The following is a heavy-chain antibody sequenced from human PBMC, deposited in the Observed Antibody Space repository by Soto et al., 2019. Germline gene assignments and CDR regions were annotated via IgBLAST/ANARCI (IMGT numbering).Heavy chain of an antibody. CDR2: MNPNSGNT. CDR3: ARGLGYCSGGSCYGYYYMDV. Sequence: QVQLVQSGAEVKKPGASVKVSCKASGYTFTSYDINWVRQATGQGLEWMGWMNPNSGNTGYAQKFQGRVTMTRNTSICTAYMELGSLRSEDTAVYYCARGLGYCSGGSCYGYYYMDVWGKGTTVTVSS. J-gene: IGHJ6*03. CDR1: GYTFTSYD. D-gene: IGHD2-15*01. V-gene: IGHV1-8*01.